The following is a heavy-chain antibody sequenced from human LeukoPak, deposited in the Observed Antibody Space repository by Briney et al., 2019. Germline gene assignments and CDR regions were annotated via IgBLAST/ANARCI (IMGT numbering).Heavy chain of an antibody. CDR1: GFTSSGYW. Sequence: GGSLRLSCAASGFTSSGYWMSWLRQAPGKGLEWVANIKQDGGEKYYVDSVKGRFTISRDNAKNSLYLQMNSLRAEDTAVYYCARDRGFGQADVWGKGTTVTVSS. V-gene: IGHV3-7*01. CDR3: ARDRGFGQADV. CDR2: IKQDGGEK. D-gene: IGHD3-10*01. J-gene: IGHJ6*04.